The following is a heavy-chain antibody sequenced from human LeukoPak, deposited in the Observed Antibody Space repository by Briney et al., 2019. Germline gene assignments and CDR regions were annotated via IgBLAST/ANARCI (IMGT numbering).Heavy chain of an antibody. CDR3: ARDNDFWSGSHGWFDP. Sequence: GGSLRLSCAASGFTFSSYCMNWVRQAPGKGLEWVSSISSSSRYISYADSVKGRLTTSTDNAKNSLYLQMNSLRAEDTAVYYCARDNDFWSGSHGWFDPWGQGTLVTVSS. J-gene: IGHJ5*02. D-gene: IGHD3-3*01. V-gene: IGHV3-21*01. CDR1: GFTFSSYC. CDR2: ISSSSRYI.